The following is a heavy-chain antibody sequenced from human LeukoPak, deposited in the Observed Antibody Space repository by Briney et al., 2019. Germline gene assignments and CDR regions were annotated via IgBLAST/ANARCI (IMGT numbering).Heavy chain of an antibody. J-gene: IGHJ4*02. CDR2: ISSGSSSI. D-gene: IGHD3-10*01. V-gene: IGHV3-48*02. Sequence: GSLRLSCAASGFSLSNYAMNWVRQAPGKGLEWVSYISSGSSSIYYADSVKGRFTISRDNAKNSLYLQMNSLRDEDTAVYYCARDYYDSGSYCFDYWGQGTLVTVSS. CDR3: ARDYYDSGSYCFDY. CDR1: GFSLSNYA.